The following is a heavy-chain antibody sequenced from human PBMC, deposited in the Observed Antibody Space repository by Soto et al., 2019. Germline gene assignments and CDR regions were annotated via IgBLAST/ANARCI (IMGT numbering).Heavy chain of an antibody. Sequence: EVQLLESGGGLVQPGGSLRLSCAASGFTFSSYAMSWVRQAPGKGLEWVSAISGSGGSTYYADSVKGRFTISTDNSKNTLYLQMNSLRAEDTAVYYCAKELTITIFGVATRADYWGQGTLVTVSS. J-gene: IGHJ4*02. V-gene: IGHV3-23*01. CDR3: AKELTITIFGVATRADY. CDR2: ISGSGGST. CDR1: GFTFSSYA. D-gene: IGHD3-3*01.